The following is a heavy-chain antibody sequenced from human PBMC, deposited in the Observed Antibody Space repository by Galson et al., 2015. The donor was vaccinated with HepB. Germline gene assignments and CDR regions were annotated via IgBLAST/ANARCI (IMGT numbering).Heavy chain of an antibody. V-gene: IGHV4-4*07. CDR3: ARETVVVPAANYYYYYMDV. D-gene: IGHD2-2*01. CDR2: IYTSGST. Sequence: LSLTCTVSGGSISSYYWSWIRQPAGKGLEWIGRIYTSGSTNYNPSLKSRVTMSVDTSKNQFSLKLSSVTAADTAVYYCARETVVVPAANYYYYYMDVWGKGNPGHRLL. CDR1: GGSISSYY. J-gene: IGHJ6*03.